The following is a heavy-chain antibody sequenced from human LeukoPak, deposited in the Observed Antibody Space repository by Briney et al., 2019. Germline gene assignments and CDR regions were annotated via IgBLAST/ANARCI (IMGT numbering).Heavy chain of an antibody. CDR2: IYYSGST. V-gene: IGHV4-61*05. CDR3: ARHSGGVIVLPPRDAFDI. Sequence: PSETLSLTCTVSGGSISSSSYYWGWIRQPPGKGLEWIGYIYYSGSTNYNPSLKSRVTISVDTSKNQFSLKLSSVTAADTAVYYCARHSGGVIVLPPRDAFDIWGQGTMVTVSS. D-gene: IGHD2/OR15-2a*01. CDR1: GGSISSSSYY. J-gene: IGHJ3*02.